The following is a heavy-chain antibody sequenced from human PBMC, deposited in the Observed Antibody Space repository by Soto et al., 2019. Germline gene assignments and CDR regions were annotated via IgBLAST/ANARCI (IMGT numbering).Heavy chain of an antibody. CDR2: IWYDGSNK. J-gene: IGHJ6*02. Sequence: QVQLVESGGGVVQPGRSLRLSCAASGFTFSSYGMHWVRQAPGKGLEWVAVIWYDGSNKYYADSVKGRFTISRDNSKNTLYLQMNSLRAEDTAVYYCARGAPSSVWYQSTPYGMDVWGQGTTVTVSS. CDR3: ARGAPSSVWYQSTPYGMDV. V-gene: IGHV3-33*01. CDR1: GFTFSSYG. D-gene: IGHD6-19*01.